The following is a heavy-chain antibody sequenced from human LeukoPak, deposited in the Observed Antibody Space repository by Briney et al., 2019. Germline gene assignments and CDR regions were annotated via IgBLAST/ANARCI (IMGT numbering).Heavy chain of an antibody. CDR2: IIPILGIA. V-gene: IGHV1-69*04. J-gene: IGHJ4*02. CDR3: ARESDHGGNAFFDY. D-gene: IGHD4-23*01. Sequence: SVKVSCKASGGTFSSYAISWVRQAPGQGLEWMGRIIPILGIANYAQKFQGRVTITADESTSTAYMELSSLRSEDTAVYYCARESDHGGNAFFDYWGRGTLVTVSS. CDR1: GGTFSSYA.